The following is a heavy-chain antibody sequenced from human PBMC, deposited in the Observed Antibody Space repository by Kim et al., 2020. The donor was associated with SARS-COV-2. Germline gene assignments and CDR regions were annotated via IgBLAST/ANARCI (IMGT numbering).Heavy chain of an antibody. V-gene: IGHV3-33*08. CDR1: GFTFSSYG. J-gene: IGHJ4*02. D-gene: IGHD3-10*01. Sequence: GGSLRLSCAASGFTFSSYGMHWVRQAPGKGLEWVAVIWYDGSNKYYADSVKGRFTISRDNSKNTLYLQMNSLRAEDTAVYYCARALLRGRYYFDYWGQGTLVTVSS. CDR2: IWYDGSNK. CDR3: ARALLRGRYYFDY.